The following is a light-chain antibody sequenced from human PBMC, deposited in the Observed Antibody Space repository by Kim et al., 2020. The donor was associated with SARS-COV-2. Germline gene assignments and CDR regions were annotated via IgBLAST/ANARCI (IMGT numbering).Light chain of an antibody. CDR3: NSRVSSDNHVV. V-gene: IGLV3-19*01. CDR2: GKN. CDR1: SLRNYY. J-gene: IGLJ2*01. Sequence: SSELTQDPAVSVALGQTVRITCQGDSLRNYYVSWYQQKPGQAPVLVIYGKNNRPSGIPDRFSGSSSGNTASLTITGAQAEDEADYYCNSRVSSDNHVVFCGGTQLTVL.